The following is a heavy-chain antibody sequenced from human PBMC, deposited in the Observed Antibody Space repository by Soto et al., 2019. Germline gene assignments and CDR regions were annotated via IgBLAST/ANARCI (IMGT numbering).Heavy chain of an antibody. CDR1: GFTFSSYG. D-gene: IGHD3-10*01. CDR2: ISYDGSNK. V-gene: IGHV3-30*18. J-gene: IGHJ2*01. CDR3: AKDRGVQRGWYFEL. Sequence: QVQLVESGGGVVQPGRSLRLSCAASGFTFSSYGMHWVRQAPGKGLEWVAVISYDGSNKYYADSVKGRFTISRDNSKNTLYLQMNSLRAEDTAVYYCAKDRGVQRGWYFELWGRGTLVTVSS.